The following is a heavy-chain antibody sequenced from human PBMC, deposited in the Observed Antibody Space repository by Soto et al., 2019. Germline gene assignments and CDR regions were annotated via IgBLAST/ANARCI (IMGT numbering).Heavy chain of an antibody. V-gene: IGHV1-18*01. J-gene: IGHJ5*02. Sequence: ASVKVSCKASGYTFTSYGISWVRQAPGQGLERMGWISAYNGNTNYAQKHQGRVTMTTDTSTSTAYMELRSLRSDDTAVYYCARTLSDYGDYVGWFDPWGQGTLVTVSS. D-gene: IGHD4-17*01. CDR2: ISAYNGNT. CDR3: ARTLSDYGDYVGWFDP. CDR1: GYTFTSYG.